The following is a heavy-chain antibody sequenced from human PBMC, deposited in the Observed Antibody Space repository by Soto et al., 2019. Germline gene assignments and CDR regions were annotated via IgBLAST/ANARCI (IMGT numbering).Heavy chain of an antibody. V-gene: IGHV1-69*13. J-gene: IGHJ6*02. CDR1: GGTFSSYA. CDR2: LIPIFGTA. CDR3: ARGASNYYYYYGLEV. Sequence: ASVKVSCKASGGTFSSYAISWVRQAPGQGLEWMGGLIPIFGTANYAQKFQGRVTITADESTSTAYMELSSLRSEDTAVYYCARGASNYYYYYGLEVWGQGTTLTVSS.